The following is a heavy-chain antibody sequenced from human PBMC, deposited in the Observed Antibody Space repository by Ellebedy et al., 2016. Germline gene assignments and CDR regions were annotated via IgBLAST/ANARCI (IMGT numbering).Heavy chain of an antibody. CDR3: ARAPLLGMITFGGAPGADYYGMDV. CDR2: INPNSGGT. V-gene: IGHV1-2*04. J-gene: IGHJ6*02. D-gene: IGHD3-16*01. CDR1: GYTFTGYY. Sequence: ASVKVSCKASGYTFTGYYMHWVRQAPGQGLEWMGWINPNSGGTNYAQKFQGWVTMTRDTSISTAYMELSRLRSDDTAVYYCARAPLLGMITFGGAPGADYYGMDVWGQGTTVTVSS.